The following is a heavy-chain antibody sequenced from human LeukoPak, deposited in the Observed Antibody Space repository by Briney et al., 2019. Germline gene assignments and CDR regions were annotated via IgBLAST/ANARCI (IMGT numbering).Heavy chain of an antibody. D-gene: IGHD2-21*01. CDR3: ARIPPDYYYYYYMDV. CDR2: INHSGST. Sequence: SETLSLTCTVSGGSISSYYWSWIRQSPGKELEWIGEINHSGSTNYNPSLKSRVTISVDTSKNHFSLNLRSVTAADTAVYYCARIPPDYYYYYYMDVWGKGTTVTISS. CDR1: GGSISSYY. V-gene: IGHV4-34*01. J-gene: IGHJ6*03.